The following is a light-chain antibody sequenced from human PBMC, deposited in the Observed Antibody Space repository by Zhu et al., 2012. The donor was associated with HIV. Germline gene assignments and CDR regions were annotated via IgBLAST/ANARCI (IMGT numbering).Light chain of an antibody. J-gene: IGKJ2*01. V-gene: IGKV3-20*01. CDR3: QHYGTSPFT. CDR1: QSVSSSY. CDR2: GAS. Sequence: EIVLTQPPGTLSLSPGERATLSCRASQSVSSSYLAWYQQKPGQAPRLRIYGASSRATGIPDRFSGSGSGTDFTLTINRLEPEDFAVYYCQHYGTSPFTFGQGTRLEIK.